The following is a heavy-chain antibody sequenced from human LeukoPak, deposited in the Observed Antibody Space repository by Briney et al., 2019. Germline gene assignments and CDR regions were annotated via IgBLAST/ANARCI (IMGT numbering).Heavy chain of an antibody. J-gene: IGHJ6*02. V-gene: IGHV1-18*01. CDR3: ARVMGGGWYLYYYGMDV. D-gene: IGHD6-19*01. Sequence: ASVKVSCTASGYTFTSYGISWVRQAPGQGLEWMGCISAYNGNTNYAQKLQGRVTMTTDTSTSTAYMELRSLRSDDTAVYYCARVMGGGWYLYYYGMDVWGQGTTVTVSS. CDR1: GYTFTSYG. CDR2: ISAYNGNT.